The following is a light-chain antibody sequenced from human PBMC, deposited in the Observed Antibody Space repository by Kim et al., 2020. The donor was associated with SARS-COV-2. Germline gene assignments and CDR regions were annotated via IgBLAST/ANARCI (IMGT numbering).Light chain of an antibody. CDR2: EVS. Sequence: GQSVTISCTGTSSDVGVYNYVSWYQQHPGKGPKLLIYEVSKRPSGVPDRFSGSKSGNTAYLTVSGLQAEDEADYFCSSYAGSNNLLFGGGTQLTVL. V-gene: IGLV2-8*01. J-gene: IGLJ2*01. CDR3: SSYAGSNNLL. CDR1: SSDVGVYNY.